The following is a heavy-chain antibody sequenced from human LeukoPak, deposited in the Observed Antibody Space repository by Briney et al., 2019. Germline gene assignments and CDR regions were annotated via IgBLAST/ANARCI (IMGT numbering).Heavy chain of an antibody. Sequence: ASVKVSCKASGYTFTSYGISWVRQAPGQGLEWMGWISPYNGNTNYAQNLQGRVTMTTDTSTSTAYMELRSPRSDDTAVDYCARVVVAGGGNWFDPWGQGTLVTVSS. CDR3: ARVVVAGGGNWFDP. D-gene: IGHD6-19*01. V-gene: IGHV1-18*04. CDR2: ISPYNGNT. J-gene: IGHJ5*02. CDR1: GYTFTSYG.